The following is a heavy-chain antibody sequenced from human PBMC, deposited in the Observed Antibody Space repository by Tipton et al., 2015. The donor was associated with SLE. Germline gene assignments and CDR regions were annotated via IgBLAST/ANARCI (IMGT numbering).Heavy chain of an antibody. V-gene: IGHV4-38-2*01. CDR3: ARLRVVADTPDNFDY. CDR2: IYHSGST. CDR1: GYSISSGYY. J-gene: IGHJ4*02. Sequence: TLSLTCAVSGYSISSGYYWGWIRQPPGKGLEWIGSIYHSGSTYYNPSLKSRVTISVDTSKNQFSLKLSSVTAADTAVYYCARLRVVADTPDNFDYWGQGTLVTVSS. D-gene: IGHD2-15*01.